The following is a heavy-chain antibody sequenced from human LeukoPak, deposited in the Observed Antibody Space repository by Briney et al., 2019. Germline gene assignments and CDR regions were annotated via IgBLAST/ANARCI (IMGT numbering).Heavy chain of an antibody. Sequence: GGSLRLSCAASGFTFSSHWMHWVRHAPGKGLVWVSRINTDGSSTSYADSVKGRFTISRDNAKNSLYLQMNNLRAEDTAVYYCARDVVFYYYDSSGYFGAFDIWGQGTMVTVSS. D-gene: IGHD3-22*01. CDR1: GFTFSSHW. V-gene: IGHV3-74*01. CDR3: ARDVVFYYYDSSGYFGAFDI. CDR2: INTDGSST. J-gene: IGHJ3*02.